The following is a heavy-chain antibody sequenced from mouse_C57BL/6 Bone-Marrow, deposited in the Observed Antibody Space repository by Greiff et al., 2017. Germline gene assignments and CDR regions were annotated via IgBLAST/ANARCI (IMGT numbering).Heavy chain of an antibody. CDR2: IHPNSGST. J-gene: IGHJ3*01. CDR3: AREAYGRGFAY. Sequence: QVQLQQPGAELVKPGASVKLSCKASGYTFTSYWMHWVKQRPGQGLEWIGMIHPNSGSTNYNEKFKSKATLTVDKSSSTAYMQLSSLTSEDSAVYYCAREAYGRGFAYGGQGTRVTVSA. V-gene: IGHV1-64*01. CDR1: GYTFTSYW. D-gene: IGHD1-1*01.